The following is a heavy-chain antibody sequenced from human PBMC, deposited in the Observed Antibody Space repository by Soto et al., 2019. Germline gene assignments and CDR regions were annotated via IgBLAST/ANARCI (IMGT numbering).Heavy chain of an antibody. V-gene: IGHV2-5*01. Sequence: QITLKGSGPTLVKPTQTLTLTCTLSGISLSTSGVGLGWIRQTPGKALEWLALVYWNDDKHYSPSLKSRLTITKDTSKNQAILTKTNMDPVDTATYFCARGLATLPVFAFDIWGQGTVVTVSS. CDR1: GISLSTSGVG. D-gene: IGHD1-1*01. CDR2: VYWNDDK. CDR3: ARGLATLPVFAFDI. J-gene: IGHJ3*02.